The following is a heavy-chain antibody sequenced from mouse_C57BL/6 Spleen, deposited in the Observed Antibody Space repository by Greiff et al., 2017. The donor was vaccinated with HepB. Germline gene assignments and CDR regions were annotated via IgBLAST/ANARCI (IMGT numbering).Heavy chain of an antibody. Sequence: VKLVESGPELVKPGASVKISCKASGYSFTSYYIHWVKQRPGQGLEWIGWIYPGSGNTKYNEKFKGKATLTADTSSSTAYMQLSSLTSEDSAVYYCARSRYYGSSSAWFAYWGQGTLVTVSA. CDR1: GYSFTSYY. D-gene: IGHD1-1*01. CDR3: ARSRYYGSSSAWFAY. J-gene: IGHJ3*01. CDR2: IYPGSGNT. V-gene: IGHV1-66*01.